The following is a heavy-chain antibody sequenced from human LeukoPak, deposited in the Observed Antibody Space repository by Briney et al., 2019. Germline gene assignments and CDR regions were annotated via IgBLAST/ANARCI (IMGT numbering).Heavy chain of an antibody. CDR1: GYTFTGYY. D-gene: IGHD5-18*01. CDR2: INPNSGDT. Sequence: ASVKVSCKASGYTFTGYYMHWVRQAPGQGLEWMGWINPNSGDTNYAQKFQGRVTMIRDTSISTAYMELSRLRCDDTAVYYCARDLFRMDAAMDYYYYYGMDVWGQGTTVTVSS. J-gene: IGHJ6*02. V-gene: IGHV1-2*02. CDR3: ARDLFRMDAAMDYYYYYGMDV.